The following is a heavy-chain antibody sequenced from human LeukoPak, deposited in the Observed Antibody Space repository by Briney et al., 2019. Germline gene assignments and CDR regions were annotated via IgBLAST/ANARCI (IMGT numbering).Heavy chain of an antibody. CDR2: IDSSSNFI. CDR1: GFTFRNYT. CDR3: ARDRHWYYYDSSGGAFDI. Sequence: GGSLRLSGAASGFTFRNYTMNWVRQAPGKGLEWVSSIDSSSNFIYYADSVKGRFTISRDNAKHSLYLQMTSLRAEDTVLYYCARDRHWYYYDSSGGAFDIWVQGTMVTVSS. V-gene: IGHV3-21*04. J-gene: IGHJ3*02. D-gene: IGHD3-22*01.